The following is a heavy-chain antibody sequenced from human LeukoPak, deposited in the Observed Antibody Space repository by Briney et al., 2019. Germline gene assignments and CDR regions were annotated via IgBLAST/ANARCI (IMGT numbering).Heavy chain of an antibody. CDR3: ASSTDPQAFDI. J-gene: IGHJ3*02. D-gene: IGHD1-14*01. CDR2: IYYSGST. Sequence: PSETRSLTCTVSGGSISSYYWSWIRQPPGKGLEWIGYIYYSGSTNYNPSLKSRVTISVDTSKNQFSLKLSSVTAADTAVYYCASSTDPQAFDIWGQGTMVTVSS. V-gene: IGHV4-59*01. CDR1: GGSISSYY.